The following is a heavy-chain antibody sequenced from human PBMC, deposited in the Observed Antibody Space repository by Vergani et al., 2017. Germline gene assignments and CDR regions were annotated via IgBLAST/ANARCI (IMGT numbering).Heavy chain of an antibody. CDR2: IYHSGST. Sequence: QVQLQESGPGLVKPSETLSLTCSVSGDSMNTYYWSWVRQPPGKGLEWIGEIYHSGSTNYNPSLKSRVTISVDKSKNQFSLKLSSVTAADTAVYYCARFLTGTTIYYYYGMDVWGQGTTVTVSS. CDR3: ARFLTGTTIYYYYGMDV. V-gene: IGHV4-4*02. D-gene: IGHD1-20*01. CDR1: GDSMNTYY. J-gene: IGHJ6*02.